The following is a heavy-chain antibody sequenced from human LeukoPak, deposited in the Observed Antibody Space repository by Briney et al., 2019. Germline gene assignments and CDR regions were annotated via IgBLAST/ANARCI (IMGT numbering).Heavy chain of an antibody. J-gene: IGHJ6*02. CDR2: IIPIFGTA. CDR3: ARDPGSGSYYDYYYYGMDV. CDR1: GGTFSSYA. Sequence: GASVKVSCKASGGTFSSYAISWVRQAPGQGLEWMGGIIPIFGTANYAQKFQGRVTITADESTSTAYMELSSLRSEDTAVYYCARDPGSGSYYDYYYYGMDVWGQGTTVTVSS. D-gene: IGHD3-10*01. V-gene: IGHV1-69*13.